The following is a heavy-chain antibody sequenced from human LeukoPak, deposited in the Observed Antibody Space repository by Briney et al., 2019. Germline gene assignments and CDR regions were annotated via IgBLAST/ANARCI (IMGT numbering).Heavy chain of an antibody. J-gene: IGHJ4*02. CDR2: FDPEDGET. V-gene: IGHV1-24*01. CDR1: GYTLAELS. CDR3: ATDSYYYGSGSYYNPVY. D-gene: IGHD3-10*01. Sequence: GASVKVSCKVSGYTLAELSMHWVRQAPGKGLEWMGGFDPEDGETIYAQKVQGRVTMTEDTSTDTAYMELSSLRSEDTAVYYCATDSYYYGSGSYYNPVYWGQGTLVTVSS.